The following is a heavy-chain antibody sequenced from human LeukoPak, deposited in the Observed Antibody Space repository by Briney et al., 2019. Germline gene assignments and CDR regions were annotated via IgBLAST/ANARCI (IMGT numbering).Heavy chain of an antibody. Sequence: GASVKVSCKASGYTFTSDYMHWVRQAPGQGLEWMGIINPSGGSTSYAQKFQGRVTMTRDTSTSTVYMELSSLRSEDTAVYYCARDLPLAYCGGDCYSDYYYGMDVWGQGTTVTVSS. V-gene: IGHV1-46*01. J-gene: IGHJ6*02. CDR2: INPSGGST. CDR1: GYTFTSDY. D-gene: IGHD2-21*02. CDR3: ARDLPLAYCGGDCYSDYYYGMDV.